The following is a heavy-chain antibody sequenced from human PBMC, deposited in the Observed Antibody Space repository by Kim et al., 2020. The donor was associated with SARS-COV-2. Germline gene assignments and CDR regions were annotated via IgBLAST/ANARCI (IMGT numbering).Heavy chain of an antibody. CDR2: TYYRSKWYN. CDR1: GDSVSSNSAA. D-gene: IGHD4-17*01. V-gene: IGHV6-1*01. J-gene: IGHJ6*02. Sequence: SQTLSLTCAISGDSVSSNSAAWHWIRQSPSRGLEWLGRTYYRSKWYNVYPVSVKSRITINPDTSKNQFSLHLNSVTPEDTAVYYCARDNYGDRNYYYGMDVWGQGTTVTVSS. CDR3: ARDNYGDRNYYYGMDV.